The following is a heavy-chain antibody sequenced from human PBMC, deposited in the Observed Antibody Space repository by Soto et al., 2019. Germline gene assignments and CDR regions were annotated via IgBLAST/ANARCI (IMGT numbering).Heavy chain of an antibody. Sequence: QVQLLESGGGLVKPGGSLRLSCAASGFTFSDYYMSWIRQAPGKGLECVAYISVSSTYANYVDSVEGRFTLPRDNAKNSLFLQMNSLRAEDTAVYYCARGVPNYSSEKPANFDYWGQGALVTVSS. V-gene: IGHV3-11*05. CDR2: ISVSSTYA. D-gene: IGHD3-10*01. J-gene: IGHJ4*02. CDR3: ARGVPNYSSEKPANFDY. CDR1: GFTFSDYY.